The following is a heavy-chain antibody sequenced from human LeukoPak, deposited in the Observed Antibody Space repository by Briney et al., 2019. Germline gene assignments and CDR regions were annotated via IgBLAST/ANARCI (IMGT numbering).Heavy chain of an antibody. J-gene: IGHJ4*02. CDR1: GFTFGDYA. D-gene: IGHD3-22*01. CDR3: TRDLDSSGYYYVSDY. CDR2: IRSKAYGGTT. V-gene: IGHV3-49*04. Sequence: GGSLRLSCTASGFTFGDYAMSWVRQAPGKGLEWVGFIRSKAYGGTTEYAASVKGRFTISRDDSKSIAYLQMNSLKTEDTAVYYCTRDLDSSGYYYVSDYWGQGTLVTVSS.